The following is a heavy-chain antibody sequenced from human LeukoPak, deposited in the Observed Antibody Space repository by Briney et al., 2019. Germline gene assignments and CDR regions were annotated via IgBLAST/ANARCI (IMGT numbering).Heavy chain of an antibody. CDR1: GGSISSYY. J-gene: IGHJ2*01. CDR2: IYYSGST. CDR3: ARLATALTYWYFDL. V-gene: IGHV4-59*08. Sequence: SETLSLTCTVSGGSISSYYWSWIRQPPGKGLGWIGYIYYSGSTNYNPSLKSRVTISVDTSKNQFSLKLSSVTAADTAVYYCARLATALTYWYFDLWGRGTLVTVSS. D-gene: IGHD3-9*01.